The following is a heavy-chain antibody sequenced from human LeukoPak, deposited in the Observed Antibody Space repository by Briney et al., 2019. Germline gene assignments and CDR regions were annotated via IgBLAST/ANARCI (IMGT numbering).Heavy chain of an antibody. D-gene: IGHD5-12*01. V-gene: IGHV3-23*01. CDR2: ISGSFGST. J-gene: IGHJ4*02. CDR3: AKNSGYGAKFPFDY. CDR1: GFTFSSYA. Sequence: GRSLRLSSAASGFTFSSYAMSWVRQPPGRGLEWVSAISGSFGSTYYADSVKGRFTISRDNPKNTLYLQMNSLRAEDTAVYYCAKNSGYGAKFPFDYWGQGTLVTVSS.